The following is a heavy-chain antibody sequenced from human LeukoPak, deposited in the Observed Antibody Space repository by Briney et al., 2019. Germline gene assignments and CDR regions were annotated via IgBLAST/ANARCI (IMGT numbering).Heavy chain of an antibody. CDR1: GFTFNNYA. CDR2: IFNSGGST. V-gene: IGHV3-23*01. Sequence: GGSPRLSCAVSGFTFNNYAMSWVRQAPGKGLEWVSGIFNSGGSTYYADSVKGRFTISRDNSKNTLYLQMSSLRTEDTAVYYCAKDQSLITVFTGTAFDIWGQGTMVTVSS. CDR3: AKDQSLITVFTGTAFDI. J-gene: IGHJ3*02. D-gene: IGHD3-3*01.